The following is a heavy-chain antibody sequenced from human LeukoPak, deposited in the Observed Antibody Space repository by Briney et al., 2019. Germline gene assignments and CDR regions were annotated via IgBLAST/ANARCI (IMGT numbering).Heavy chain of an antibody. CDR3: ARSPEWGSYYVGYYYYYMDV. J-gene: IGHJ6*03. D-gene: IGHD1-26*01. CDR2: ISSRRRDI. CDR1: GFTLRSYS. Sequence: GVPLRLLCAAWGFTLRSYSMIGVRQAPGKGREGVSSISSRRRDIYYADAVTGRFTISRDNDKTTLYLQMNSLSAEDEAVYYCARSPEWGSYYVGYYYYYMDVWGKGTTVTVSS. V-gene: IGHV3-21*01.